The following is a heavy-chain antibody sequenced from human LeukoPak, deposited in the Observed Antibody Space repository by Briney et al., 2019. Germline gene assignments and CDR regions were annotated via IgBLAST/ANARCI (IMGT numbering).Heavy chain of an antibody. CDR1: GFTFTDYT. CDR3: AKREYYDSSGYSDF. CDR2: MSGTGGFV. D-gene: IGHD3-22*01. J-gene: IGHJ4*02. Sequence: GGSLRLSCAASGFTFTDYTLNWVRQAPGKGLEWVSSMSGTGGFVHYADSVKGRFTISRDNARSSLFLQMTSLRAEDTAVYFCAKREYYDSSGYSDFWGQGTLVTVSS. V-gene: IGHV3-21*01.